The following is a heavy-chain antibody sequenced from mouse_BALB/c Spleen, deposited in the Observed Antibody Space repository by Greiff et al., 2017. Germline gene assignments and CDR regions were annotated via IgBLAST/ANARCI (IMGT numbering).Heavy chain of an antibody. J-gene: IGHJ3*01. CDR2: IRLKSNNYAT. D-gene: IGHD3-1*01. V-gene: IGHV6-6*02. CDR1: GFTFSNYW. Sequence: EVKLVESGGGLVQPGGSMKLSCVASGFTFSNYWMNWVRQSPEKGLEWVAEIRLKSNNYATHYAESVKGRFTISRDDSKSSVYLQMNNLRAEDTGIYYCTRPSGAFAYWGQGTLVTVSA. CDR3: TRPSGAFAY.